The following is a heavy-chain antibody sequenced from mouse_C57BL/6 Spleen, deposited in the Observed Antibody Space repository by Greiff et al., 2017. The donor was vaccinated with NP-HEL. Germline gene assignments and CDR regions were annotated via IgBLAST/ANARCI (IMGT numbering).Heavy chain of an antibody. V-gene: IGHV1-50*01. D-gene: IGHD1-2*01. J-gene: IGHJ4*01. CDR3: ARLTTAYAMDY. CDR1: GYTFTSYW. CDR2: IDPSDSYT. Sequence: QVQLQQPGAELVKPGASVKLSCKASGYTFTSYWMQWVKQRPGQGLEWIGEIDPSDSYTNYNQKFKGKATLTVDTSSSTAYMQLSSLTSEDSAVYYGARLTTAYAMDYWGQGTSVTVSS.